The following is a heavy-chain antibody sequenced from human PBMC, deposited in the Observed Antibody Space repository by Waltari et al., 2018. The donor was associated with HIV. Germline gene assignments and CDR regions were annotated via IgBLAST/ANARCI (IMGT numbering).Heavy chain of an antibody. CDR1: GYSFTSYW. J-gene: IGHJ5*02. V-gene: IGHV5-51*01. Sequence: EVQLVQSGAEVKKPGESLTISCKGSGYSFTSYWIGWVAQMAEKGLEWMGIIYPGDSDTRYSPSFQGQVTISADKSISTAYLQWSSLKASDTAMYYCARHEQYYYDSSGYYGWFDPWGQGTLVTVSS. D-gene: IGHD3-22*01. CDR2: IYPGDSDT. CDR3: ARHEQYYYDSSGYYGWFDP.